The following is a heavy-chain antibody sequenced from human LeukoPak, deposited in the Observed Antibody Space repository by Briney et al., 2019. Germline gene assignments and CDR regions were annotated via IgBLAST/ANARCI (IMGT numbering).Heavy chain of an antibody. CDR2: IRSKPKNYAT. Sequence: GGSLRLSCVASGFTFSGSAMHWVRQASGKGLEWVGRIRSKPKNYATAYAASVKGRFTISRDDSKNTAYLQMNSLKTEDTAVYYCTTDVSYYYDSSGKKHYYYMDVWGKGTTVTVSS. D-gene: IGHD3-22*01. CDR3: TTDVSYYYDSSGKKHYYYMDV. J-gene: IGHJ6*03. CDR1: GFTFSGSA. V-gene: IGHV3-73*01.